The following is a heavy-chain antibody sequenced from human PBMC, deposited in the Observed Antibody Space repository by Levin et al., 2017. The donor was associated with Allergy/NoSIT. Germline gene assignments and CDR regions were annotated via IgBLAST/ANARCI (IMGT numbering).Heavy chain of an antibody. D-gene: IGHD6-19*01. CDR1: GYTFTSYD. V-gene: IGHV1-8*01. Sequence: ASVKVSCKASGYTFTSYDINWVRQATGQGLEWMGWMNPNSGNTGYAQKFQGRVTMTRNTSISTAYMELSSLRSEDTAVYYCARGSSIFGVVGSGWVIDYDYYGMDVWGQGTTVTVSS. CDR2: MNPNSGNT. CDR3: ARGSSIFGVVGSGWVIDYDYYGMDV. J-gene: IGHJ6*02.